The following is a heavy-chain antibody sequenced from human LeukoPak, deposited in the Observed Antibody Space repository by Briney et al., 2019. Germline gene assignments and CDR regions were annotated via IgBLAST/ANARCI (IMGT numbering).Heavy chain of an antibody. Sequence: PSETLSLTCTVSGGSISSHYWSWIRQPPGKGLEWIGYIYYSGSTNYNPSLKSRVTISVDTSKNQFSLKLSSVIAADTAVYYCARAGYYDILTGYYNTLWFDPWGQGTLVTVSS. CDR1: GGSISSHY. V-gene: IGHV4-59*11. CDR2: IYYSGST. CDR3: ARAGYYDILTGYYNTLWFDP. J-gene: IGHJ5*02. D-gene: IGHD3-9*01.